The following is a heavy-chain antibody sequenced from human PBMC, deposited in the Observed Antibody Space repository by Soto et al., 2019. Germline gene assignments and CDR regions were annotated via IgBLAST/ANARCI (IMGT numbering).Heavy chain of an antibody. Sequence: QVQLVQSGAEVKKPGSSVKVSCKASGGTFSSYTISWVRQAPGQGLEWMGRIIPILGIANYAQKFQGRVTITADKSTSTAYMELSRLRSEDTAVYYCARGPGYSGNDWWFDYWGQGTLVTVSS. CDR2: IIPILGIA. D-gene: IGHD5-12*01. V-gene: IGHV1-69*02. J-gene: IGHJ4*02. CDR1: GGTFSSYT. CDR3: ARGPGYSGNDWWFDY.